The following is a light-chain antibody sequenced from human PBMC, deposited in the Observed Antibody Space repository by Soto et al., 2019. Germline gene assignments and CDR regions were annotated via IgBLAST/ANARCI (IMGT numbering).Light chain of an antibody. V-gene: IGKV3-20*01. J-gene: IGKJ1*01. CDR2: GAS. CDR1: QSVSSSY. CDR3: QQYGSSGT. Sequence: EIVLTQSPGTLSLSPGERATLSCRASQSVSSSYLAWYQQKPGQAPRLLIYGASSRATGIPNRFSGSGAGTDFTLTISRLEPEDFEVYYCQQYGSSGTFGQGTKVEI.